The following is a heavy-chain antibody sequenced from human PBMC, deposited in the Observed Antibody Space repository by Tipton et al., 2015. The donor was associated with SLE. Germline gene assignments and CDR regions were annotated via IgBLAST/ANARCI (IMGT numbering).Heavy chain of an antibody. CDR3: AREGGSYSSSWYFDY. J-gene: IGHJ4*02. CDR1: GGPFSGYY. V-gene: IGHV4-34*01. CDR2: INHSGST. D-gene: IGHD6-13*01. Sequence: TLSLTCAVYGGPFSGYYWSWIRQPPGKGLEWIGEINHSGSTNYNPSLKSRVTISVDTAKNQFSLKLSSVTAADTAVYYCAREGGSYSSSWYFDYWGQGTLVTVSS.